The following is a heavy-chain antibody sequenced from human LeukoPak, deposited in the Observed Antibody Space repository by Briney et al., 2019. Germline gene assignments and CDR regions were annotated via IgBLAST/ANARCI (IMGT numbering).Heavy chain of an antibody. Sequence: PSETLSLTCTVSGGSISSYYWSWIRQPPGKGLEWIGEINHSGSTNYNPSLKSRVTISVDTSKNQFSLKLSSVTAADTAVYYCARGRPHGGWYAHFDYWGQGTLVTVSS. D-gene: IGHD6-19*01. J-gene: IGHJ4*02. CDR2: INHSGST. V-gene: IGHV4-34*01. CDR1: GGSISSYY. CDR3: ARGRPHGGWYAHFDY.